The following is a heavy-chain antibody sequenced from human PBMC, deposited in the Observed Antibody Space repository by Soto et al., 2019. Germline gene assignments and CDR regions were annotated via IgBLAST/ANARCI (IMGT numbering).Heavy chain of an antibody. CDR1: GFTFSDSY. V-gene: IGHV3-11*01. Sequence: PGGSLRLSCAASGFTFSDSYMSWIRQAPGKGLEWVSHISSSGSTIYYADSVKGRFTISRDNAKNTVYLQMNSLRVEDTAVYYCAKDPLKYSSSWYLEWWFDPWGQGTLVTVSS. J-gene: IGHJ5*02. CDR3: AKDPLKYSSSWYLEWWFDP. D-gene: IGHD6-13*01. CDR2: ISSSGSTI.